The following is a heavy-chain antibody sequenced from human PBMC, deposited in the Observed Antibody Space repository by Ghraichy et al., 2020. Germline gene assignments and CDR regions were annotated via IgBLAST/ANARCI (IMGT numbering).Heavy chain of an antibody. J-gene: IGHJ3*02. V-gene: IGHV3-30*18. CDR1: GFTFSSYG. CDR3: AKAMWQAAAKGDAFDM. D-gene: IGHD2-2*01. Sequence: GGSLRLSCAASGFTFSSYGIHWVRQAPGKGLEWVAIISYDGSNKYYTDSVKGRFTISRDNSKDTVDLQMNNLRAEDTAVYYCAKAMWQAAAKGDAFDMWGQATMVIVSS. CDR2: ISYDGSNK.